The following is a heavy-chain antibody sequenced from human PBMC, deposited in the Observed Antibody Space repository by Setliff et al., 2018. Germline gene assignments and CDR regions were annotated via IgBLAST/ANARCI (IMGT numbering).Heavy chain of an antibody. CDR2: IDPSGFST. CDR3: AGPRGPYSASDAFDI. V-gene: IGHV1-46*01. Sequence: GASVKVSCKASGYTFAGYYMHWVRQAPGQGLEWMGIIDPSGFSTNYAQKFQGRVTVTRATSTDTLYMELSSLRSEDTAIYYCAGPRGPYSASDAFDIWGQGTMVTVSS. CDR1: GYTFAGYY. J-gene: IGHJ3*02. D-gene: IGHD3-16*01.